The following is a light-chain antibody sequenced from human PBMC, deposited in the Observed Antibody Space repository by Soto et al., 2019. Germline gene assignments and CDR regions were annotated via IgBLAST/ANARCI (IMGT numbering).Light chain of an antibody. CDR3: QQYGSSPPGT. V-gene: IGKV3-20*01. CDR2: GAS. CDR1: QSVSSN. J-gene: IGKJ1*01. Sequence: ELGMTQSAATVSVSPGERATLSGRAGQSVSSNLAWYQQRPGQAPRLLIYGASSRATGIPDRFSGGGSGTDFTLTISRLEPEDFAVYYCQQYGSSPPGTFGQGTKVDI.